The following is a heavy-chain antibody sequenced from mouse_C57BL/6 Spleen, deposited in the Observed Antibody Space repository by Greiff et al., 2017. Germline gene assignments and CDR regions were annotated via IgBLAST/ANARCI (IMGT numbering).Heavy chain of an antibody. D-gene: IGHD3-2*02. CDR3: ARDSRRDQAFDY. V-gene: IGHV5-16*01. J-gene: IGHJ2*01. CDR1: GFTFSDYY. CDR2: INYDGSST. Sequence: EVKLMESEGGLVQPGSSMKLSCTASGFTFSDYYMAWVRQVPEKGLEWVANINYDGSSTYYLDSLQSRFIISRDNAKNILYLQMSSLKSEDTATXYCARDSRRDQAFDYWGQGTTLTVSS.